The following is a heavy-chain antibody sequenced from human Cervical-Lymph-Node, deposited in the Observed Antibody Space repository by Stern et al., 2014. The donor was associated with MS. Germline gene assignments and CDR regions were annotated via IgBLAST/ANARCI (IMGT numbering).Heavy chain of an antibody. V-gene: IGHV4-61*01. J-gene: IGHJ4*02. D-gene: IGHD3-10*01. Sequence: VQLVESGAGLVKPLETLSLSCTVSGCSFTSDNFYWSRLRQPPGNGLEWIGYIYNSGSAIYNASLKSRITISVDTSKNQFSLQLSSVAAADTAVYYCARVQGVVLLVWGQGTLVTVSS. CDR2: IYNSGSA. CDR3: ARVQGVVLLV. CDR1: GCSFTSDNFY.